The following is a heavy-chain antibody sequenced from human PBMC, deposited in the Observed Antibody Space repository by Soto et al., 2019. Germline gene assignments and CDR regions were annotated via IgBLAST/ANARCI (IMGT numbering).Heavy chain of an antibody. D-gene: IGHD4-17*01. V-gene: IGHV1-69*12. Sequence: QVHLVQSGAEVKKSGSSVKVSCKASEGTFSSYGINWVRQAPGQGLEWMGRIIPIFNVSDFAQTFQDRVTITAEESTSTAYMELSSLRSDDTAVYYCARDNGDSSYCYYGMDVWGQGTTVTVSS. J-gene: IGHJ6*02. CDR3: ARDNGDSSYCYYGMDV. CDR2: IIPIFNVS. CDR1: EGTFSSYG.